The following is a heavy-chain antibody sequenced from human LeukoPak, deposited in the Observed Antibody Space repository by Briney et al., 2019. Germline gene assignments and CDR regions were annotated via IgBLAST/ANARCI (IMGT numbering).Heavy chain of an antibody. CDR3: AKGSYYDSSGSFYFDY. CDR1: GFTFSSYA. CDR2: ISNSGGTT. Sequence: GGSLRLSCAASGFTFSSYAMSWVRQAPGKGLEWVSGISNSGGTTYYADSVKGRFTISRDNSKNTLYVQVNSLGTEDTAAYYCAKGSYYDSSGSFYFDYWGQGTLVTVSS. J-gene: IGHJ4*02. D-gene: IGHD3-22*01. V-gene: IGHV3-23*01.